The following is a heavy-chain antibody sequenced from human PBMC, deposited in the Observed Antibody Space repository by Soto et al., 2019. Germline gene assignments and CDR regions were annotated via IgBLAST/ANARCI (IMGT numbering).Heavy chain of an antibody. CDR2: IYYSGST. CDR1: GGSISSSSYY. J-gene: IGHJ6*02. Sequence: SETLSLTCTVSGGSISSSSYYWGWIRQPPGKGLEWIGSIYYSGSTYYNPSLESRVSMPVDTSKNQFSLKLSSVTAADTAVYYCARAGGYCSGGSCFAPYGMDVWGQGTTVTVSS. V-gene: IGHV4-39*07. CDR3: ARAGGYCSGGSCFAPYGMDV. D-gene: IGHD2-15*01.